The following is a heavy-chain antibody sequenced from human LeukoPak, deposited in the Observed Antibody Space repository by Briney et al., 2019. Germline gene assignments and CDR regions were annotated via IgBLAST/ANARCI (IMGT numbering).Heavy chain of an antibody. CDR3: AKQSAGSAAWYSLHYDF. J-gene: IGHJ4*02. Sequence: GGSLRLSCAASGFTLSSYAMTWVRQAPGRGLEWVSSVDGGGGGTYYADSVKGRFTISRDNSKDTLYLQMNGLRAEDTAVYFCAKQSAGSAAWYSLHYDFWGQGTLVAVSS. CDR1: GFTLSSYA. CDR2: VDGGGGGT. D-gene: IGHD6-13*01. V-gene: IGHV3-23*01.